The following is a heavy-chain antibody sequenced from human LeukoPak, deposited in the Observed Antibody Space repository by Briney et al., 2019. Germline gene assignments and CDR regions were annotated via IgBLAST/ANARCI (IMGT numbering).Heavy chain of an antibody. CDR1: GYTFTSYY. CDR2: INPSGGST. V-gene: IGHV1-46*01. CDR3: ARSNHYYGSGSGDAFDI. Sequence: ASVKVSCKASGYTFTSYYMHWVRQAPGQGLEWMGIINPSGGSTSYAQKFQGRVTMTRDTSTSTVYMELSSLRSEDTAVYYCARSNHYYGSGSGDAFDIWGQGTMVTVSS. J-gene: IGHJ3*02. D-gene: IGHD3-10*01.